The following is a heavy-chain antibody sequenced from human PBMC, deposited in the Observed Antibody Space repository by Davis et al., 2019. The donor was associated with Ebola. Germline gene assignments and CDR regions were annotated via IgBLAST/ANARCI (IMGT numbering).Heavy chain of an antibody. J-gene: IGHJ2*01. CDR2: INHSGST. CDR3: ARVVLLWFGELLYRNWYFDL. D-gene: IGHD3-10*01. Sequence: SETLSLTCAVYGGSFSGYYWSWIRQPPGKGLEWTGEINHSGSTNYNPSLKSRVTISVDTSKNQFSLKLSSVTAADTAVYYCARVVLLWFGELLYRNWYFDLWGRGTLVTVSS. CDR1: GGSFSGYY. V-gene: IGHV4-34*01.